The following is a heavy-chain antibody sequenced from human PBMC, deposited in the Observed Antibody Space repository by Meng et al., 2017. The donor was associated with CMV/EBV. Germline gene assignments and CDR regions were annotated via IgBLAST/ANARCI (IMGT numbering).Heavy chain of an antibody. CDR3: ARESDYGMDV. CDR1: GFTFSSYW. J-gene: IGHJ6*02. Sequence: GESLKISCAASGFTFSSYWMHWVRQAPGKGLVWVLRINSDGSSTSYADSVKGRFTISRDNAKNTLYLQMNSLRAEDTAVYYCARESDYGMDVWGQGTTVTVSS. CDR2: INSDGSST. V-gene: IGHV3-74*01.